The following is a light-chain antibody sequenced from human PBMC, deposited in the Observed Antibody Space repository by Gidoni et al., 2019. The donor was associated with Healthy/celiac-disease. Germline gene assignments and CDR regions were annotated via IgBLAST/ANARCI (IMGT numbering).Light chain of an antibody. Sequence: QSALTQPASVSGSPGQSVTISCTGTSRYIGGYNYVSWYLQHPGKAPKLLIYEVNNRPSGVSDRFSGSKSGNTASLTISGLQAEDEGDYYCNSYTSSRTRVFGSGTKVTVL. CDR1: SRYIGGYNY. CDR3: NSYTSSRTRV. CDR2: EVN. V-gene: IGLV2-14*01. J-gene: IGLJ1*01.